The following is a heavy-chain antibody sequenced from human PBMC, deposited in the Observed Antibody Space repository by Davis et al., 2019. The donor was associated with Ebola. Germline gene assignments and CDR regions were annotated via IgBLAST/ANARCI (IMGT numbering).Heavy chain of an antibody. D-gene: IGHD4-17*01. CDR1: GFIFSSYA. J-gene: IGHJ5*02. Sequence: PGGSLRLSCAASGFIFSSYAMSWVRQAPGKGLEWVSSISVRSITYHADSVKGRFTISRDNSKNTPYLQMNSLRAEDTAVYYCAKVHPPTTVTTGWFDPWGQGTLVTVSP. CDR2: ISVRSIT. CDR3: AKVHPPTTVTTGWFDP. V-gene: IGHV3-23*01.